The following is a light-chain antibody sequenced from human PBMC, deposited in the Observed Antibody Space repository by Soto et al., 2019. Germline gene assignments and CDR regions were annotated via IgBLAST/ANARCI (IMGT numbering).Light chain of an antibody. J-gene: IGKJ1*01. CDR1: RSVSSSY. V-gene: IGKV3-20*01. CDR3: QQYGSSPPMT. Sequence: DIVFTQSPGTLSLSPGERATLSCRASRSVSSSYLAWYQQKPGQAPRLLIYGASSRATGIPDRFSGSGSGTDFTLTISSLEPEDFAVYYCQQYGSSPPMTFGQGTKVEIK. CDR2: GAS.